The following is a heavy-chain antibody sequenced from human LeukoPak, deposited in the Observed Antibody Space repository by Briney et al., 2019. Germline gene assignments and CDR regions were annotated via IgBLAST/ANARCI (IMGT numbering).Heavy chain of an antibody. J-gene: IGHJ6*03. V-gene: IGHV3-74*01. D-gene: IGHD2-15*01. CDR3: AREHCSGGSCYSIYYYYYMDV. CDR2: INSDGSST. Sequence: LPGGSLRLSCAASGFTFSSYWMHWVRQAPGKGLVLVSRINSDGSSTSYADSVKGRFTISRDNAKNTLYLQMNNLRAEDTAVYYCAREHCSGGSCYSIYYYYYMDVWGKGTTVTVSS. CDR1: GFTFSSYW.